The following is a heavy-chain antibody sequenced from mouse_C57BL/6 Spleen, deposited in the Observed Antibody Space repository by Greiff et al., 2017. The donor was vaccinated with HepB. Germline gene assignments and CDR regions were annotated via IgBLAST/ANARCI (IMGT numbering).Heavy chain of an antibody. J-gene: IGHJ3*01. CDR3: ARRGDYYYGSSGSFAY. D-gene: IGHD1-1*01. CDR2: INPNNGGT. V-gene: IGHV1-18*01. CDR1: GYTFTDYN. Sequence: EVQLQQSGPELVKPGASVKIPCKASGYTFTDYNMDWVKQSHGKSLEWIGDINPNNGGTIYNQKFKGKATLTVDKSSSTAYMELRSLTSEDTAVYYCARRGDYYYGSSGSFAYWGQGTLVTVSA.